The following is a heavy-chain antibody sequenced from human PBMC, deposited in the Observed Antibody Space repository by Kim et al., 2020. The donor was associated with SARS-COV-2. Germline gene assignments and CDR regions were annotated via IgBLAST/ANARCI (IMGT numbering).Heavy chain of an antibody. J-gene: IGHJ6*02. D-gene: IGHD3-22*01. CDR3: KSSYYDSSVYYYYGMDV. CDR1: GFTFSNAW. CDR2: IKSKTDGGTT. Sequence: GGSLRLSCAASGFTFSNAWMSWVRQAPGKGLEWVGRIKSKTDGGTTDYAAPVKGRFTISRDDSKNTLYLQMNSLKTEDTAVYYCKSSYYDSSVYYYYGMDVWGQGTTVTVS. V-gene: IGHV3-15*01.